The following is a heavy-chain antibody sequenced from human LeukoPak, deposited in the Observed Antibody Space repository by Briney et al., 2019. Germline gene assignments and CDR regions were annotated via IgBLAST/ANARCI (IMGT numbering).Heavy chain of an antibody. D-gene: IGHD3-22*01. CDR1: GYSFTNYW. J-gene: IGHJ3*02. Sequence: GESLKISCQGSGYSFTNYWIGWVRQMPGKGLEWMGIIYPGDSDTRYSPSFQGQVTISADKSISTAYLQWSSLKASDTAMYYCARRQDSSGYSDAFDIWGQGTMVTVSS. CDR3: ARRQDSSGYSDAFDI. V-gene: IGHV5-51*01. CDR2: IYPGDSDT.